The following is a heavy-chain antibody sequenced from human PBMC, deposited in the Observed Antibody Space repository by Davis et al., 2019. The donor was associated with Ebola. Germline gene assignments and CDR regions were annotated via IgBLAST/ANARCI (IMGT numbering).Heavy chain of an antibody. J-gene: IGHJ4*02. CDR1: GFSFDDYA. V-gene: IGHV3-9*01. D-gene: IGHD6-25*01. CDR2: INWNSGYK. CDR3: AKDSRRLNGYYYFDY. Sequence: SLKISCAASGFSFDDYAMHWVRQAPGKGLEWVAGINWNSGYKVYADSVKGRFTISRDNAKNSLYLQMSSLRPDDTALYHCAKDSRRLNGYYYFDYCGQGTLVTVSS.